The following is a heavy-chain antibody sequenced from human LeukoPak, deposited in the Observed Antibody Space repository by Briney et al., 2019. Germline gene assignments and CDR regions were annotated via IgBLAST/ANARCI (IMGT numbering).Heavy chain of an antibody. D-gene: IGHD3-10*01. J-gene: IGHJ6*03. V-gene: IGHV4-59*01. CDR2: IYYIGTT. Sequence: SETLSLTCTVSGVSISSYFWTWIRHAPGKGLEWIGYIYYIGTTNYNPSLNSRATISVDMSNNHFSRKLTSVTAADTAVYYCAREGYGSGSSHFMDVWGTGTTVTVSS. CDR3: AREGYGSGSSHFMDV. CDR1: GVSISSYF.